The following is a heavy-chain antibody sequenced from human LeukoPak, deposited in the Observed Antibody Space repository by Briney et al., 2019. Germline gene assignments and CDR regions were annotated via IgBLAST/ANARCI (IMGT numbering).Heavy chain of an antibody. D-gene: IGHD6-13*01. Sequence: ASVKVSCKASGYTFTSYAMNWVRQAPGQGLEWMGWINTNTGNPTYAQGFTGRFVFSLDTSVSTAYLQISSLKAEDTAVYYCARVSGIAAAGKLLFYYYYYGMDVWGQGTTVTVSS. CDR2: INTNTGNP. CDR1: GYTFTSYA. J-gene: IGHJ6*02. CDR3: ARVSGIAAAGKLLFYYYYYGMDV. V-gene: IGHV7-4-1*02.